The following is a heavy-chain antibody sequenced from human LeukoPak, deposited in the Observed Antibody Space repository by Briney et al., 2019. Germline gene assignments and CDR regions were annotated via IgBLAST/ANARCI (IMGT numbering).Heavy chain of an antibody. CDR2: IYGGGST. CDR1: GFTVSSNY. D-gene: IGHD2-21*02. V-gene: IGHV3-53*01. J-gene: IGHJ2*01. CDR3: ASQAYCGGDCRYFDL. Sequence: GGSLRLSCAASGFTVSSNYMSWVRQAPGKGLEWVSVIYGGGSTYYADSVKGRFTISRDNSKNTLYLQMNSLRAEDTAVYYCASQAYCGGDCRYFDLWGRGTLVTVSS.